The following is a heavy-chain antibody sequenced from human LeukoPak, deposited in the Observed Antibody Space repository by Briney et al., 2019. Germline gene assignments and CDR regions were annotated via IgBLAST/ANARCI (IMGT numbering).Heavy chain of an antibody. CDR2: INHSGST. J-gene: IGHJ4*02. Sequence: SETLSLTCTVSGGSISSYYWSWTRQPAGKGLEWIGEINHSGSTNYNPSLKSRVTISVDTSKNQFSLKLSSVTAADTAVYYCAGSIAARLDYWGQGTLVTVSS. V-gene: IGHV4-34*01. CDR3: AGSIAARLDY. D-gene: IGHD6-6*01. CDR1: GGSISSYY.